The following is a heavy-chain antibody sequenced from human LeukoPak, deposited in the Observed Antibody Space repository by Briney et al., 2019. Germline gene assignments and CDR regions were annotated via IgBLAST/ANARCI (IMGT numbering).Heavy chain of an antibody. D-gene: IGHD6-25*01. CDR1: GYTFTSNH. V-gene: IGHV1-46*01. Sequence: GASVKVSCKASGYTFTSNHIHWVRQAPGQGLEWMGVINPSGDSTSYAPNFQGRVTVTTDTSTSTAYMELRSLRSDDTAVYYCARGRSSELDPWGQGTLVTVSS. J-gene: IGHJ5*02. CDR2: INPSGDST. CDR3: ARGRSSELDP.